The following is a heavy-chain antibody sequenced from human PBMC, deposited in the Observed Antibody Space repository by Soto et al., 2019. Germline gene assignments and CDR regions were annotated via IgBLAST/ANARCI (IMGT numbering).Heavy chain of an antibody. CDR2: IIPMLGMS. Sequence: QVQLVQSGAEVKKPGSSVKVSCTASGDTFNFYTISWVRQAPGQWLEWMGRIIPMLGMSNYAQNFQGRVTMIADKSTSTAYMELSSLRSEDTARYYCATNYGSGSAHFDNWGQGTLVTVSS. CDR3: ATNYGSGSAHFDN. J-gene: IGHJ4*02. D-gene: IGHD3-10*01. CDR1: GDTFNFYT. V-gene: IGHV1-69*02.